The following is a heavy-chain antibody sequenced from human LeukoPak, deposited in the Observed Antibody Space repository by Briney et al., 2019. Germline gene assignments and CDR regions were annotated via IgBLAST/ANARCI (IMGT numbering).Heavy chain of an antibody. CDR2: IKQDGSEK. CDR3: ARDSPSSTSWGY. Sequence: GGSLRLSCAASGFTFSSYWMSWVRQAPGKGLERVANIKQDGSEKCYVDSVKGRFTISRDNARNSLYLQMDSLRAEDTAVYYCARDSPSSTSWGYWGQGTLVTVSS. J-gene: IGHJ4*02. CDR1: GFTFSSYW. V-gene: IGHV3-7*01. D-gene: IGHD2-2*01.